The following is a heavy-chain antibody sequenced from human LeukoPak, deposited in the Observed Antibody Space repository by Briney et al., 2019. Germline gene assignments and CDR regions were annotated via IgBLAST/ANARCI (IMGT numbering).Heavy chain of an antibody. Sequence: TGGSLRLSCAASGFTFSNFGMNWVRQAPGKELEWVSIITSGVGITYYADSVKGRFTISRDNSKNTLYLQMSSLRAEDTAVYYCVKDSDNLYYFDYWGQGTLVTVSS. CDR1: GFTFSNFG. D-gene: IGHD1-1*01. CDR3: VKDSDNLYYFDY. CDR2: ITSGVGIT. J-gene: IGHJ4*02. V-gene: IGHV3-23*01.